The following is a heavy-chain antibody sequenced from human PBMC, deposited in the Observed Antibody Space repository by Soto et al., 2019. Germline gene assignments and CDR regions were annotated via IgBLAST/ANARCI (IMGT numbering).Heavy chain of an antibody. CDR1: GFTFSSYS. Sequence: GGSLRLSCAASGFTFSSYSLNWVRQAPGKGLEWVSSISSSSNYIYYADSVKGRFTITRDNAKNSLYLEMNSLRAVDTAVYYCARDEGGKTGRGHYYYGMDVWGQGTTVTVSS. J-gene: IGHJ6*02. CDR3: ARDEGGKTGRGHYYYGMDV. D-gene: IGHD3-10*01. V-gene: IGHV3-21*01. CDR2: ISSSSNYI.